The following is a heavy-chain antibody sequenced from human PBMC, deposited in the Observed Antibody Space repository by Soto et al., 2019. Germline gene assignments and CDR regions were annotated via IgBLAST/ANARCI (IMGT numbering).Heavy chain of an antibody. CDR2: IIPIFGTA. J-gene: IGHJ4*02. CDR1: GGTFSSYA. D-gene: IGHD3-22*01. V-gene: IGHV1-69*06. CDR3: AKGRQLYDSCGDYWFHATDY. Sequence: QVQLVQSGAEVKKPGSSVKVSCKASGGTFSSYAISWVRQAPGQGLEWMGGIIPIFGTANYAQKFQGRVTSTADKSTSTAYMEVRSLRSEDTAGYYGAKGRQLYDSCGDYWFHATDYWGQGTLVTVSS.